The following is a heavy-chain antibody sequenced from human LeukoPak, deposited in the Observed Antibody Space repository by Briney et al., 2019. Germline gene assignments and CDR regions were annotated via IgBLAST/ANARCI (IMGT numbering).Heavy chain of an antibody. V-gene: IGHV5-51*01. CDR3: ARLPPDRSLIDY. CDR2: IYPADSDT. J-gene: IGHJ4*02. CDR1: GYSFTSYW. Sequence: GESLKISCKGSGYSFTSYWIGWVRQMPGKGLELMGLIYPADSDTRYSPSFQGQVTISADKSISTAYLQWSSLKASDTAMYYCARLPPDRSLIDYWGQGTLVTVSS.